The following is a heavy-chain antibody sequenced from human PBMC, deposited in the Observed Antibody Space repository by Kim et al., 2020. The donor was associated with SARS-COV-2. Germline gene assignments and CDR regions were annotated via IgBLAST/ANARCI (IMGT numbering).Heavy chain of an antibody. Sequence: GGSLRLSCAASGFTFSSYSMRWVRQAPGKGLVWVSRISSDGSSTSYADSVKGRFTISRDNAKNTLYLQMNSLRAEDTAVYYCAKEYRSSGAALGGMDVWGQGTLVTVSS. CDR1: GFTFSSYS. J-gene: IGHJ6*02. V-gene: IGHV3-74*01. CDR2: ISSDGSST. D-gene: IGHD6-13*01. CDR3: AKEYRSSGAALGGMDV.